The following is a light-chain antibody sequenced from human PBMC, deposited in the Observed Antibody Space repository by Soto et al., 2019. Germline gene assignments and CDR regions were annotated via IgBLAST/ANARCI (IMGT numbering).Light chain of an antibody. J-gene: IGKJ2*01. Sequence: DIQMTQSPSTLSASVGDRVTITCRASQSISSLLAWYQQKPGKAPRLLIYKASSLESGVASRFSGSVSGTEFTLNISSLQPDDFATYYCQQYNSYSPFTFGQRTKLEI. CDR1: QSISSL. CDR3: QQYNSYSPFT. CDR2: KAS. V-gene: IGKV1-5*03.